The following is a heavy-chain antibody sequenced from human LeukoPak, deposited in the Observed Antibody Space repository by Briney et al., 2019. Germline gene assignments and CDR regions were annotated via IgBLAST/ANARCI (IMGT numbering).Heavy chain of an antibody. CDR1: GFTFSSYA. J-gene: IGHJ4*02. D-gene: IGHD5-18*01. CDR2: ISGSGGST. CDR3: ARDRPPDTY. V-gene: IGHV3-23*01. Sequence: GGSLRLSCAASGFTFSSYAMSWVRQAPGKGLEWVSVISGSGGSTNYADSVKGRFTISRDNAKNSLYLQMNSLRAEDTAVHYCARDRPPDTYWGQGTLVTVSS.